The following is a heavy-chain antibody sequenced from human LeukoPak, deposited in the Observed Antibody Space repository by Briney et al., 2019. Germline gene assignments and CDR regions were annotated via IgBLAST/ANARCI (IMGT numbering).Heavy chain of an antibody. CDR3: ARSYDFWSGFLGY. V-gene: IGHV1-2*02. CDR2: INPNSGGT. J-gene: IGHJ4*02. CDR1: GYTFTGYY. Sequence: ASVKVSCKASGYTFTGYYMHWVRQAPGQGLEWMGWINPNSGGTNYAQKFQGRVTMTRDTSISTAYMELSRLRSDDTAVYYCARSYDFWSGFLGYWGRGTLVTVSS. D-gene: IGHD3-3*01.